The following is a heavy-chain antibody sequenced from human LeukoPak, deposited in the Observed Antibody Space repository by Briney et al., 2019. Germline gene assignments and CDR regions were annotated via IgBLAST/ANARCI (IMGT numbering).Heavy chain of an antibody. Sequence: TGGSLRLSCAASGFTFSSYGMHWVRQAPGKGLEWVAVIWYDGSNKYYADSVKGRFTISRDNSKNTLYLQMNSLRAEDTAVYYCAKLRGATINAWYFDYWGQGTLVTVSS. D-gene: IGHD5-12*01. CDR3: AKLRGATINAWYFDY. V-gene: IGHV3-33*06. CDR1: GFTFSSYG. J-gene: IGHJ4*02. CDR2: IWYDGSNK.